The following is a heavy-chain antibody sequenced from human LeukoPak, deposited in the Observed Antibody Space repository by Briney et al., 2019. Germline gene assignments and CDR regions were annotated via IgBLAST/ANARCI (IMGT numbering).Heavy chain of an antibody. V-gene: IGHV3-11*01. CDR3: ARDGAYYDSSGYYSVDY. J-gene: IGHJ4*02. CDR1: GFTFSDYY. CDR2: ISSSGSTI. Sequence: GGSLGLSCAASGFTFSDYYMSWIRQAPGKGLEWVSYISSSGSTIYYADSVKGRFTISRDNAKNSLYLQMNSLRAEDTAVYYCARDGAYYDSSGYYSVDYWGQGTLVTVSS. D-gene: IGHD3-22*01.